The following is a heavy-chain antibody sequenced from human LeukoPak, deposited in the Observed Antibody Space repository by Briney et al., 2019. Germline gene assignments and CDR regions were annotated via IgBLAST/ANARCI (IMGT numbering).Heavy chain of an antibody. D-gene: IGHD2-21*01. CDR3: TTGEGILWLLTQDYYYYGMDV. J-gene: IGHJ6*02. Sequence: KPGGSLRLSCAASGFIFSNAWMSWVRQAPGKGLEWVGRIKSKTDGGTTDYAAPVKGRFTISRDDSKNTLYLQMNSLKTEDTAVYYCTTGEGILWLLTQDYYYYGMDVWGQGTTVTVSS. CDR1: GFIFSNAW. CDR2: IKSKTDGGTT. V-gene: IGHV3-15*01.